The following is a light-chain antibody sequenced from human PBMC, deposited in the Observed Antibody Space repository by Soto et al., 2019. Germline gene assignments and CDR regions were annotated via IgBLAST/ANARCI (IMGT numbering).Light chain of an antibody. J-gene: IGKJ5*01. Sequence: DIQMTQSPSSLSGSVGGRVTIACRASQSISSYLNWYQQKPGKAPQLLIYAASSLQSGVPSRFSGSGSGTDFTLTISSLQPEDFATYYCQQTYSMPITFGQGTRLEIK. V-gene: IGKV1-39*01. CDR2: AAS. CDR3: QQTYSMPIT. CDR1: QSISSY.